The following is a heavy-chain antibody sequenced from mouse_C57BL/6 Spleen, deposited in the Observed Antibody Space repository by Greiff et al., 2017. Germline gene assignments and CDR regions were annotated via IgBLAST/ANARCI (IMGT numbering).Heavy chain of an antibody. D-gene: IGHD2-4*01. CDR2: ISSGSSTI. V-gene: IGHV5-17*01. J-gene: IGHJ2*01. Sequence: EVKLVESGGGLVKPGGSLKLSCAASGFTFSDYGMHWVRQAPEKGLEWVAYISSGSSTIYYADTVKGRFTISRDNAKNTLFLQRTSLRSEDTAMYYCARDEGLRRGGYFDYWGQGTTLTVSS. CDR3: ARDEGLRRGGYFDY. CDR1: GFTFSDYG.